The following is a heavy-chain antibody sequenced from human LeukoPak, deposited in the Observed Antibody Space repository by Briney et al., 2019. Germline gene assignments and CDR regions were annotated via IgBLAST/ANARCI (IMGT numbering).Heavy chain of an antibody. D-gene: IGHD3-3*02. CDR1: GFTFSSYA. J-gene: IGHJ3*02. CDR2: ISSKGGSA. Sequence: GGSLRLSCAASGFTFSSYAMHWVRQAPGKGLEYVSAISSKGGSAYYADSVKGRFTTSRDNSKKVLYLQMGGLRAEDMAVYYCARDLHFAFDIWGQGEMGTASS. CDR3: ARDLHFAFDI. V-gene: IGHV3-64*02.